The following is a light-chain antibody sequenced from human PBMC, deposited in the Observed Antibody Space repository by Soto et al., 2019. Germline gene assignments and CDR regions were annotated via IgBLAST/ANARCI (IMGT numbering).Light chain of an antibody. Sequence: EIVLTQSPCTLSLSPGESTTLSCRASQSVGNNYLAWYQQKPGQAPRLLIYNAFNRATGIPGRFSGSGSGTDFTLTITRLEPEDFAVYYCHQYAYSPQTFGQGTRLEIK. CDR1: QSVGNNY. CDR2: NAF. CDR3: HQYAYSPQT. V-gene: IGKV3-20*01. J-gene: IGKJ5*01.